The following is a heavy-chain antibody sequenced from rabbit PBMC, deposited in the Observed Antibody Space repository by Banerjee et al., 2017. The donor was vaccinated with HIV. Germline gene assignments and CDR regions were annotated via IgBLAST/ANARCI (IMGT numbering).Heavy chain of an antibody. CDR1: GFSFSINYW. J-gene: IGHJ4*01. D-gene: IGHD1-1*01. CDR2: IYNGDGST. V-gene: IGHV1S45*01. Sequence: QEQLEESGGDLVKPEGSLTLTCTASGFSFSINYWICWVRQAPGKRPEWIACIYNGDGSTYYASWVNGRFTISKTSSTTVTLQMTSLTAADTATYFCARWGSGWNLNLWGQGTLVTVS. CDR3: ARWGSGWNLNL.